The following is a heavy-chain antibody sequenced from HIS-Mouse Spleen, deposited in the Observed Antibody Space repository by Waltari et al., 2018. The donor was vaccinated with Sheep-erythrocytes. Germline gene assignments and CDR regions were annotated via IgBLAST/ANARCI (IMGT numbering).Heavy chain of an antibody. V-gene: IGHV4-31*03. J-gene: IGHJ4*02. CDR2: IYYSGSN. D-gene: IGHD7-27*01. CDR1: GGSISSGGYY. CDR3: ARDRLGIFGY. Sequence: QVQLQESGPGLVNPSQTLSLTCTVSGGSISSGGYYWSWIRQNPGKGLAWIGYIYYSGSNYSTPSLRSRVIISVDTSKNQFSLKLSAVTAADTAVYYCARDRLGIFGYWGQGTLVTVSS.